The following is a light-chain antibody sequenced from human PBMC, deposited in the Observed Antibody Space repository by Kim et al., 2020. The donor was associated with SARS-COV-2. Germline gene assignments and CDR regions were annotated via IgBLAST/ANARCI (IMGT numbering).Light chain of an antibody. Sequence: DIQMTQSPLSLSASVGDRVTITCRASQTICIFLNWYQQKPGKAPNLLISGASSLQSGVPSRFSGSGSGTDFALTITSLQPEDFAIYYCQQTYSTSWTFGQGTKVDIK. V-gene: IGKV1-39*01. CDR1: QTICIF. CDR2: GAS. J-gene: IGKJ1*01. CDR3: QQTYSTSWT.